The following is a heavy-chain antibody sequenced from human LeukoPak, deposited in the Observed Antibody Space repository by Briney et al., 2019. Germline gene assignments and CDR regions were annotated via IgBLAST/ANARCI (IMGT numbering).Heavy chain of an antibody. Sequence: ASVKVSCKASGYTFTSYGISWVRQAPGQGLEWMGWISVYNGNTNYAQKLQGRVTMTTDTSTSTAYMELRSLRSDDTAVYYCARVGDDFWSGYYSSGHVDYWGQGTLVTVSS. CDR3: ARVGDDFWSGYYSSGHVDY. V-gene: IGHV1-18*01. CDR2: ISVYNGNT. J-gene: IGHJ4*02. CDR1: GYTFTSYG. D-gene: IGHD3-3*01.